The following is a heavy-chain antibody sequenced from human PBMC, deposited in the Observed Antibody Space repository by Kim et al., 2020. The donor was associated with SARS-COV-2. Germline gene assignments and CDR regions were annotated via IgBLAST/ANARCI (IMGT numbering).Heavy chain of an antibody. CDR3: ATSLESNYYMDV. J-gene: IGHJ6*03. D-gene: IGHD3-3*01. CDR1: GYTLTELS. CDR2: FDPEDGET. V-gene: IGHV1-24*01. Sequence: ASVKVSCKVSGYTLTELSMHWVRQAPGKGLEWMGGFDPEDGETIYAQKFQGRVTMTEDTSTDTAYMELSSLRSEDTAVYYCATSLESNYYMDVWGKGTTVTVSS.